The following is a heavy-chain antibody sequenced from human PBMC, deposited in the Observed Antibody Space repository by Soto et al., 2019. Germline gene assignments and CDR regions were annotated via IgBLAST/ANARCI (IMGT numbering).Heavy chain of an antibody. D-gene: IGHD4-4*01. CDR3: ARLTTLSNPKYRFYYYMDL. CDR2: ISVTSGDT. J-gene: IGHJ6*03. CDR1: GYNFSTYG. Sequence: QLQLAQSGAEVKKPGASVEVSCKASGYNFSTYGVSWVRQAPGQGLEWMAWISVTSGDTNFAQKFQGRLAVTTDSSTTTVSLKPRGLRSDDTAVYYCARLTTLSNPKYRFYYYMDLWGEGTTVTVS. V-gene: IGHV1-18*04.